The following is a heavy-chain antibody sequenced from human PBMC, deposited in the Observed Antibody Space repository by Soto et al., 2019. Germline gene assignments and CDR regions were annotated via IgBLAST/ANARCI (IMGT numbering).Heavy chain of an antibody. CDR2: ISAYNGNT. CDR3: ARDWDYYDSSGPYPNWFDP. Sequence: ASVKVSCKASGYTFTSYGISWVRQAPGQGLEWMGWISAYNGNTNYAQKLQGRVTMTTDTSTSTAYMELSSLRSEDTAVYYCARDWDYYDSSGPYPNWFDPWGQGTLVTVSS. D-gene: IGHD3-22*01. J-gene: IGHJ5*02. CDR1: GYTFTSYG. V-gene: IGHV1-18*04.